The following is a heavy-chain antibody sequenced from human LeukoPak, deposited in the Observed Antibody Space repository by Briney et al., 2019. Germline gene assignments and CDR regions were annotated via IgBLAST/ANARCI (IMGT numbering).Heavy chain of an antibody. D-gene: IGHD6-13*01. Sequence: GESLKISCTGSGYTFRYYWIGWVRQMPGKGLEWMGIIYPGDSDTRYSPSFQGQVTISADKSISTAYLQWSSLKAPDTAMYYCARQRAAARPADYWGQGTLVTVSS. CDR1: GYTFRYYW. CDR2: IYPGDSDT. CDR3: ARQRAAARPADY. J-gene: IGHJ4*02. V-gene: IGHV5-51*01.